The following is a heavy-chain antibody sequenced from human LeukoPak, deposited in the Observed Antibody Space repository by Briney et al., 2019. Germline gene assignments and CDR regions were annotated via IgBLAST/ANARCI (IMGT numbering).Heavy chain of an antibody. CDR2: IYSSGST. J-gene: IGHJ4*02. Sequence: SETLSLTCTVSGGSINSYYWSWIRQPAGKGLEWIGRIYSSGSTNYNPSLKSRVTISVDTSKNQFSLKLNSVTAADTAVYYCARRVNRVFDYWGQGTLVTVSS. D-gene: IGHD3-10*01. CDR1: GGSINSYY. CDR3: ARRVNRVFDY. V-gene: IGHV4-4*07.